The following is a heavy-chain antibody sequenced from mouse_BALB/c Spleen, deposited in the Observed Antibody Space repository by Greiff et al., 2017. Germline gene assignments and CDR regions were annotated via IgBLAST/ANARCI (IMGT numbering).Heavy chain of an antibody. V-gene: IGHV1-80*01. Sequence: QVQLKQSGAELMKPGASVKISCKASGYAFSSYWMNWVKQRPGQGLEWIGQIYPGDGDTNYNGKFKGKATLTADKSSSTAYMQLSSLTSEDSAVYFCARRIYYGNYNWDFDVWGAGTTVTVSS. D-gene: IGHD2-1*01. CDR3: ARRIYYGNYNWDFDV. CDR1: GYAFSSYW. J-gene: IGHJ1*01. CDR2: IYPGDGDT.